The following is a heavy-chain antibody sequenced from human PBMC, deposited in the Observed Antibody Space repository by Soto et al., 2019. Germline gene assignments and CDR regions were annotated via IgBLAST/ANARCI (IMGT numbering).Heavy chain of an antibody. D-gene: IGHD3-22*01. Sequence: LRLSCAASGLNFRISAMNLVRQAPGRGLEWVSAITDSGGATFYADSVRGRFTISRDNSRNTLFLEMNSLRAEDTARYYCAKVLSSGYDYWGQGTLVTVSS. CDR2: ITDSGGAT. V-gene: IGHV3-23*01. J-gene: IGHJ4*02. CDR1: GLNFRISA. CDR3: AKVLSSGYDY.